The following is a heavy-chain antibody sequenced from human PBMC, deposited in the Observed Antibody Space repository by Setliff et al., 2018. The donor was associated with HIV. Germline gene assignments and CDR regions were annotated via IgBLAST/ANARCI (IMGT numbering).Heavy chain of an antibody. J-gene: IGHJ4*01. CDR1: GDTFSNYA. Sequence: ASVKVSCKASGDTFSNYAISWVRQAPGQGLEWMGGIIPIFGTANYAQKFEGRVTITADKSTSTAYMEVNSLRFEDTAVYYCARVFYHSAGSYSLDYWGQETLVTVSS. CDR3: ARVFYHSAGSYSLDY. D-gene: IGHD3-10*01. CDR2: IIPIFGTA. V-gene: IGHV1-69*06.